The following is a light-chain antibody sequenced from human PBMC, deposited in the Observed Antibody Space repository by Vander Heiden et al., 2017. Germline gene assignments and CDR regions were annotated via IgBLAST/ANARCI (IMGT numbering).Light chain of an antibody. J-gene: IGKJ1*01. V-gene: IGKV1-39*01. CDR3: RQRDSTLRT. CDR2: AAS. Sequence: IQIAQSPSSLSASVGDRVTITRRARQSISSYFKSYQQKPGKAPKLLLYAASSLQGAVPSTISSSRSAGAFTLTISRLLPPDFATYYCRQRDSTLRTFSQGTEMEIK. CDR1: QSISSY.